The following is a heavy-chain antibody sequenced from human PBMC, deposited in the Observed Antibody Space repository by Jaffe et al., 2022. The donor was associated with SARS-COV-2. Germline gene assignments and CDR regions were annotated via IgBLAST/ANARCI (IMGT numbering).Heavy chain of an antibody. D-gene: IGHD3-10*02. V-gene: IGHV4-39*01. CDR1: GDSISSSRYY. CDR2: IYYNGNT. J-gene: IGHJ4*02. Sequence: QLQLQLSGPGLVKPSETLSLTCIVSGDSISSSRYYWGWIRQPPGKGLEWIGTIYYNGNTYYNPSLKSRITISVDTSKNQFSLNLSSVTAADTAVYYCARRMFTLDYFDYWGQGTLVTVSS. CDR3: ARRMFTLDYFDY.